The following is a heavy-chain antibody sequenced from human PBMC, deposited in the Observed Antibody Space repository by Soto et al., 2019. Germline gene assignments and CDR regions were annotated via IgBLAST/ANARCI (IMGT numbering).Heavy chain of an antibody. V-gene: IGHV1-69*12. CDR2: IIPVFGTP. D-gene: IGHD3-22*01. Sequence: QVQLVQSGAEVKKPGSSVKVSCKASGGSLSNYGISWVRQAPGQGLEWMGAIIPVFGTPNYAQKFQDRVTTTADESTTTVYVEVRSLTSDDTAVYYCARGDATKIVVTAYYAMDVWGQGTTVTVSS. J-gene: IGHJ6*02. CDR3: ARGDATKIVVTAYYAMDV. CDR1: GGSLSNYG.